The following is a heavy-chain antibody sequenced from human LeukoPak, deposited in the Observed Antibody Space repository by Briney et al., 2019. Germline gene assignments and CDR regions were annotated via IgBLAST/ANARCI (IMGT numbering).Heavy chain of an antibody. CDR2: IYYTGST. V-gene: IGHV4-59*01. CDR1: GDSISSDY. D-gene: IGHD4-17*01. J-gene: IGHJ5*01. Sequence: SETLSLTCAVSGDSISSDYWSWIRQPPGKGLEWIGYIYYTGSTNYSPSLKSRVTISVDTSKNQFSLKVSSVTAADTAVYYCARLATPSTTAARGRSWFESWGQGTLVTVSS. CDR3: ARLATPSTTAARGRSWFES.